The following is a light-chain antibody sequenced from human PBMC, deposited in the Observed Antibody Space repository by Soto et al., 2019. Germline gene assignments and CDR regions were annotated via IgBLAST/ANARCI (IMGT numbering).Light chain of an antibody. CDR1: QSVSSVY. J-gene: IGKJ1*01. CDR3: QQYGSSPRT. Sequence: EVVLTQSPGTLSLSPGERATLSCRASQSVSSVYLAWYQQRPGQAPSLLMYGASSRATGTPERFSGSGSGTDFTLTISRLEPEDFAVYYCQQYGSSPRTFGQGTKVDI. CDR2: GAS. V-gene: IGKV3-20*01.